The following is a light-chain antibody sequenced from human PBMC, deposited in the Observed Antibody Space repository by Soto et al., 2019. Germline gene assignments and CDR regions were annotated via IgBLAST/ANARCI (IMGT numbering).Light chain of an antibody. CDR1: QNVNSY. CDR2: DAY. Sequence: EIVLTQSPATLSLSPGERATLSCRASQNVNSYLAWYQQKPGQPPRLLIYDAYNRATGIPPRFSGSGSGTDFTLTISSLEPEDSAVYYCQQRHMWPITFGQGTRLEIK. J-gene: IGKJ5*01. CDR3: QQRHMWPIT. V-gene: IGKV3-11*01.